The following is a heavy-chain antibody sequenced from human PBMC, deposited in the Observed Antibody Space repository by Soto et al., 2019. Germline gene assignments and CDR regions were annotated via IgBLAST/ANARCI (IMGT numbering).Heavy chain of an antibody. CDR2: ITSSSTTK. D-gene: IGHD3-22*01. V-gene: IGHV3-48*02. Sequence: EVQLVESGGGLVQPGGSLRLSCAASGFSFSDYSMNWVRQAPGKGLEWVSYITSSSTTKYYVDSVKGRFTISRFNAKNSPYLQMNSLRDEDTAVYYCARVGRTGYYYDGSDYWAHGTPVTVSS. CDR3: ARVGRTGYYYDGSDY. CDR1: GFSFSDYS. J-gene: IGHJ4*01.